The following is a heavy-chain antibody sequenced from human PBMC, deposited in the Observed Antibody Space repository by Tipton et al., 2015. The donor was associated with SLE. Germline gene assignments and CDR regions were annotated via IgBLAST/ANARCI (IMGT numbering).Heavy chain of an antibody. J-gene: IGHJ4*02. D-gene: IGHD1-14*01. V-gene: IGHV4-4*07. CDR2: IYTSGCT. CDR3: ARPGPY. CDR1: GDSLSGDY. Sequence: TLSLTCTVSGDSLSGDYWSWIRQPAGKGLEWIGRIYTSGCTNYNPSLKSRVSMSVDTSKNQFSLRLNSVTAADTAVYYCARPGPYWGQGTLVTVSS.